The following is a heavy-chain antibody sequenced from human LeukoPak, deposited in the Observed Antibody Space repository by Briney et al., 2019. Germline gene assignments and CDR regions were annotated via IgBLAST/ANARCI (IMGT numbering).Heavy chain of an antibody. V-gene: IGHV3-33*01. CDR2: IWYDGSNK. CDR1: GITFSNYG. D-gene: IGHD1-26*01. Sequence: GGSLRLSCAASGITFSNYGMHWVRQAPGKGLEWVAVIWYDGSNKYYADSVKGRFTISRDNSKNTLYLQMNSLRAEDTALYYCAREISGTYLGASDYWGQGTLVTVSS. CDR3: AREISGTYLGASDY. J-gene: IGHJ4*02.